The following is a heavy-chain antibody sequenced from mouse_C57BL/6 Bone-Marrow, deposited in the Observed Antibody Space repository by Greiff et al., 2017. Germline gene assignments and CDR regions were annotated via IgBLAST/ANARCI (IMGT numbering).Heavy chain of an antibody. Sequence: QVQLQQPGAELVRPGTSVKLSCKASGYTFTSYWMHWVKQRPGQGLEWIGVIDPSDSYTNYNQKFKGKATLTVDTSSSTAYMQLGSLTSEDSAVYYCARSIDYWGQGTTLTVSS. CDR1: GYTFTSYW. V-gene: IGHV1-59*01. CDR3: ARSIDY. CDR2: IDPSDSYT. J-gene: IGHJ2*01.